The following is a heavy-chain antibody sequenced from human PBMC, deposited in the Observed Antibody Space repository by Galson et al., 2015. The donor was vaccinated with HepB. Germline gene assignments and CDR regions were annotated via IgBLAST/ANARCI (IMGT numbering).Heavy chain of an antibody. J-gene: IGHJ4*02. CDR2: INPNSGGT. D-gene: IGHD3-9*01. Sequence: SVKVSCKASGYTFTGYYMHWVRQAPGQGLEWMGWINPNSGGTNYAQKFQGRVTMTRDTSISTAYMELSRLRSDDTAVYYCARDTRILRYFDWLFGYWGQGTLVTVSS. CDR3: ARDTRILRYFDWLFGY. CDR1: GYTFTGYY. V-gene: IGHV1-2*02.